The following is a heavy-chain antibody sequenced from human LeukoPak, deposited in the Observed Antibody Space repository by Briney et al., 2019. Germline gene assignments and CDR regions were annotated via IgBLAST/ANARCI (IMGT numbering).Heavy chain of an antibody. CDR3: ARGREGSSWYGDY. J-gene: IGHJ4*02. D-gene: IGHD6-13*01. Sequence: GGSLRLSRAASGFTVSSNYMSWVRQAPGKGLEWVSVIYSGGSTYYAGSVKGRFTISRDNSKNTLYLQMNSLRAEDTAVYYCARGREGSSWYGDYWGQGTLVTVSS. V-gene: IGHV3-53*01. CDR1: GFTVSSNY. CDR2: IYSGGST.